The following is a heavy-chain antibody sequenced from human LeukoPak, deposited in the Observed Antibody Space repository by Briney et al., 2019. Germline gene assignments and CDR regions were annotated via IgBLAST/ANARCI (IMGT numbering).Heavy chain of an antibody. J-gene: IGHJ5*02. CDR2: IDPSDSYT. V-gene: IGHV5-10-1*01. CDR3: ARHGTDGELGP. Sequence: GASLQISCKGSGSRFTSYWISWGRPLPGKGQEWMGRIDPSDSYTNYSPSFQGHVTISADKSISTAYLQWSSLKASDTAMYYCARHGTDGELGPWGQGTLVTVSS. D-gene: IGHD3-10*01. CDR1: GSRFTSYW.